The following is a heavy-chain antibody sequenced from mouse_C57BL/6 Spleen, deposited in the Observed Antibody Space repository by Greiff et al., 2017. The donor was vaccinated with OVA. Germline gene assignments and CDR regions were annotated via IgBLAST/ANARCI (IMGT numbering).Heavy chain of an antibody. D-gene: IGHD1-1*01. V-gene: IGHV1-54*01. CDR2: INPGSGGT. Sequence: QVQLQQSGAELVRPGTSVKVSCKASGYAFTNYLIEWVKQRPGQGLEWIGVINPGSGGTNYNEKFKGKATLTADKSSSTAYMQLSSLTSEDSAVYFCARESSRYYFDYWGQGTTLTVSS. J-gene: IGHJ2*01. CDR1: GYAFTNYL. CDR3: ARESSRYYFDY.